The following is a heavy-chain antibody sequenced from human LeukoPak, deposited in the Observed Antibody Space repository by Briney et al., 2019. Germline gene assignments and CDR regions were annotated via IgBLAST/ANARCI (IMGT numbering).Heavy chain of an antibody. J-gene: IGHJ4*02. Sequence: GASVKVYCKASGYTFRQYSISWVRQAPGQGLEWMGGIIPIFGTANYAQKFQGRVTITADESTSTAYMELSSLRSEDTAVYYCASIGEVIYSGRKDADYWGQGTLVTVSS. CDR2: IIPIFGTA. V-gene: IGHV1-69*13. CDR3: ASIGEVIYSGRKDADY. D-gene: IGHD5-12*01. CDR1: GYTFRQYS.